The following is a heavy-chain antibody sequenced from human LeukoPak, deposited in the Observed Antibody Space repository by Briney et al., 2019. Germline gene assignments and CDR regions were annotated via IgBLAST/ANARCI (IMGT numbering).Heavy chain of an antibody. CDR2: INAGNGNT. J-gene: IGHJ4*02. CDR3: ARESRVRYSYGFYFDY. Sequence: ASVKVSCKASGYTFTSYAMHWVRQAPGQRLEWMGWINAGNGNTEYSQEFQGRVTITRDTSASTAYMGLSSLRSEGMAVYYCARESRVRYSYGFYFDYWGQGTLVTVSS. CDR1: GYTFTSYA. D-gene: IGHD5-18*01. V-gene: IGHV1-3*03.